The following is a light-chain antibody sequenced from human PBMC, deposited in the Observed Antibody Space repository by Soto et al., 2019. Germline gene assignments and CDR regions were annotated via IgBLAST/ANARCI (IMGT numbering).Light chain of an antibody. CDR1: ESVSSSS. CDR3: QQDGSSPLT. CDR2: SAS. J-gene: IGKJ1*01. Sequence: EIVLTQSPGTLSLSPGERASLSCRASESVSSSSLAWYQQNPGQATRLLIYSASSRATGIPYRFSGSGSGTDFSLTIGSLEPEDFAVYSWQQDGSSPLTFGQGTKVQLK. V-gene: IGKV3-20*01.